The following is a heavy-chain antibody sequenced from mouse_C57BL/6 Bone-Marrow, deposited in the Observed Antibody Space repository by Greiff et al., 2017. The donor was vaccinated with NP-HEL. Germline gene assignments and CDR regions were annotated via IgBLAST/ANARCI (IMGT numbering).Heavy chain of an antibody. CDR3: ARRGFYWYFDV. V-gene: IGHV1-64*01. J-gene: IGHJ1*03. CDR1: GYTFTSYW. Sequence: QVQLQQPGAELVKPGASVKLSCKASGYTFTSYWMPWVKQRPGQGLEWIGMIHPNSGSTNYNEKFKSKATLTVDKSSSTAYMQLSSLTSEDSAVYYCARRGFYWYFDVWGTGTTVTVSS. CDR2: IHPNSGST.